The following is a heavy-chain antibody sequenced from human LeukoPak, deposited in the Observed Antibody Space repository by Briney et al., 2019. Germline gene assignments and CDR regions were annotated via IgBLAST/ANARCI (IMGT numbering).Heavy chain of an antibody. Sequence: ASVKVSCKVSGYTLTELSMRWVRQAPGKGREGMGGFDPEDGETLYAQKFQGRVTMTEDTSTDTAYMELSSLRSEDTAVYYCATFLGTGRGYDFWSGLGYFDYWGQGTLVTVSS. CDR2: FDPEDGET. V-gene: IGHV1-24*01. D-gene: IGHD3-3*01. CDR1: GYTLTELS. CDR3: ATFLGTGRGYDFWSGLGYFDY. J-gene: IGHJ4*02.